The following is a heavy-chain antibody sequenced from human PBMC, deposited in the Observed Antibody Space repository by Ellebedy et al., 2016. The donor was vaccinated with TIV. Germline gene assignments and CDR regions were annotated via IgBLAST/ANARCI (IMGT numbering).Heavy chain of an antibody. CDR2: ISYDGGNK. CDR1: GFTFSSYI. J-gene: IGHJ4*02. Sequence: GESLKISCAASGFTFSSYIMHWVRQAPGKGLEWVALISYDGGNKYYEGSVKGRFTISRDNSKNTLYLQMNSLRTEDTALYYCARGLGPNWGAYWGQGTLVTVSS. CDR3: ARGLGPNWGAY. V-gene: IGHV3-30*04. D-gene: IGHD7-27*01.